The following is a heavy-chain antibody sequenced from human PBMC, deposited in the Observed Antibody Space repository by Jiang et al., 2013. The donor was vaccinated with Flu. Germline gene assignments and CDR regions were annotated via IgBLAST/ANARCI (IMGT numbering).Heavy chain of an antibody. CDR3: ATLTYQTNEGSDNWFDP. Sequence: KGLEWIGSIYYSGSTYYNPSLKSRVTISVDTSKNQFSLKLSSVTAADTAVYYCATLTYQTNEGSDNWFDPWGQGTLVTVSS. J-gene: IGHJ5*02. V-gene: IGHV4-39*07. CDR2: IYYSGST. D-gene: IGHD1-1*01.